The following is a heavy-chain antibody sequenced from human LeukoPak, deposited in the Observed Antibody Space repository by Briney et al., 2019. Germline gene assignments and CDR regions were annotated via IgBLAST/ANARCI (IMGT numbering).Heavy chain of an antibody. CDR3: ARHGISGGKFAENDY. V-gene: IGHV4-39*01. J-gene: IGHJ4*02. Sequence: PSETLSLTCTVSGGSIRSRSYYWGWIRQPPGKGLEWIGTIYYSGSTYYNPSLKSRVTISVDMSKNQFSLRLSSVTAADTALYYCARHGISGGKFAENDYWGQGTLVTVSS. CDR2: IYYSGST. CDR1: GGSIRSRSYY. D-gene: IGHD1-26*01.